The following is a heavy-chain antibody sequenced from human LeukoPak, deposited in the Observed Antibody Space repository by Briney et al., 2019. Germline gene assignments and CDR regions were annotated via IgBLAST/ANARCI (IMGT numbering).Heavy chain of an antibody. CDR3: VRHAMATIIYYYYYMDV. J-gene: IGHJ6*03. D-gene: IGHD5-24*01. Sequence: ASETLSLTCTVSGGSISSSSYYWGWIRQPPGKGLEWIGSIYYSGSTYYNPSLKSRVTISVDTSKNQFSLKLSSVTAADTAVYYCVRHAMATIIYYYYYMDVWGKGTTVTVSS. CDR2: IYYSGST. CDR1: GGSISSSSYY. V-gene: IGHV4-39*01.